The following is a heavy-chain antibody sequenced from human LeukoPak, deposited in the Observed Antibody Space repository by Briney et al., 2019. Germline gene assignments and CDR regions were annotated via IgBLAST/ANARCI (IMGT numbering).Heavy chain of an antibody. Sequence: SETLSLTCTVSGGSISSSSYYWGWIRQPPGKGLEWIGSIYYSGSTYYNPSLKSRVTISVDTSKNQFSLKLSSVTAADTAVYYCARYFGYSSSWYSPEPSNWFDPWGQGTLVTVSS. J-gene: IGHJ5*02. CDR3: ARYFGYSSSWYSPEPSNWFDP. CDR2: IYYSGST. D-gene: IGHD6-13*01. V-gene: IGHV4-39*07. CDR1: GGSISSSSYY.